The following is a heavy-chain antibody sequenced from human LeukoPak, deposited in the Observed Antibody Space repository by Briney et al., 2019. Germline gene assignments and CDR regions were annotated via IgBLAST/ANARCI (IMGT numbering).Heavy chain of an antibody. Sequence: SETLSLTCTVSGYSISSGYYWGWIRQPPGKGLEWIGSIYHSGSTYYNPSLKSRVTISVDTSKNQFSLKLSSVTAADTAVYYCARDYDFWSGYQKGDFDYWGQGTLVTVSS. CDR1: GYSISSGYY. D-gene: IGHD3-3*01. V-gene: IGHV4-38-2*02. CDR2: IYHSGST. J-gene: IGHJ4*02. CDR3: ARDYDFWSGYQKGDFDY.